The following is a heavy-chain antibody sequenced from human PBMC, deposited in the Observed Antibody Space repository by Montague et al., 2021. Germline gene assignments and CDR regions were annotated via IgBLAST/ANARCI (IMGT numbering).Heavy chain of an antibody. CDR1: GFPFSSYA. CDR2: MNAGSGNT. J-gene: IGHJ4*02. Sequence: SRRLSCAASGFPFSSYAMNWVRQTPGQGLEWVSTMNAGSGNTYYADSVKGRFTISRDNSKNTLYLQMNSLRAEDTAVYYCARDGPRTHYFVYWGQGALVTVPS. V-gene: IGHV3-23*01. D-gene: IGHD2-2*01. CDR3: ARDGPRTHYFVY.